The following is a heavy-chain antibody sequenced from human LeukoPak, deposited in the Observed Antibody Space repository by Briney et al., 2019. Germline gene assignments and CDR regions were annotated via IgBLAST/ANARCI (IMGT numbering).Heavy chain of an antibody. J-gene: IGHJ4*02. D-gene: IGHD4-23*01. CDR1: GGSISSGRDF. Sequence: SQTLSLTCTVSGGSISSGRDFWGWIRQSAGKGLEWVGRIYASGITNYNPSLKSRVTISVDTSKNQFSLKLSSVTAADTAVYYCARGRLRWTNWGQGTLVTVSS. CDR3: ARGRLRWTN. V-gene: IGHV4-61*02. CDR2: IYASGIT.